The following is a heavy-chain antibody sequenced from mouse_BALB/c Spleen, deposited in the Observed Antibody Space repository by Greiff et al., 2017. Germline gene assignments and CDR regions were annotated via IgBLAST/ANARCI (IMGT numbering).Heavy chain of an antibody. CDR1: GYSITSDYA. CDR2: ISYSGST. CDR3: ASDGYAMDD. V-gene: IGHV3-2*02. Sequence: EVKVEESGPGLVKPSQSLSLTCTVTGYSITSDYAWHWIRQFPGNKLAWLGYISYSGSTSYNPSLQSRISITRDTSKNQFFLQLNSVTTEDTATYYCASDGYAMDDWGQGTAVTVSS. J-gene: IGHJ4*01.